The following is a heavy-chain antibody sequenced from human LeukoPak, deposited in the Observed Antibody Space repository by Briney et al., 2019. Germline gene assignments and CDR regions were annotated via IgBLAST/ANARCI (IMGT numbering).Heavy chain of an antibody. CDR2: INAGNGNT. J-gene: IGHJ3*02. CDR1: GYTFTSYA. Sequence: ASVKVSCKASGYTFTSYAMHWVRQAPGQRLEWMGWINAGNGNTKYSQEFQGRVTITRDTSASTAYMELSSLRSEDTAVYYCASPYWYDSSGYYYGSAFDIWGQGTMVTVSS. D-gene: IGHD3-22*01. V-gene: IGHV1-3*03. CDR3: ASPYWYDSSGYYYGSAFDI.